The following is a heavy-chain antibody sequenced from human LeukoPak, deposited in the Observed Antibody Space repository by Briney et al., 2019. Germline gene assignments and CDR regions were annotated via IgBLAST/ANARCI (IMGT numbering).Heavy chain of an antibody. D-gene: IGHD3-22*01. Sequence: PGGSLRLSCAASGFTFSSYEMNWVRQAPGKGLEWVSYISSSGSTIYYADSVKGRFTISRDNAKNSLYLQMNSLRAEDTAVYYCARDQDYDSGNWGQGTLVTVSS. CDR3: ARDQDYDSGN. V-gene: IGHV3-48*03. CDR2: ISSSGSTI. J-gene: IGHJ4*02. CDR1: GFTFSSYE.